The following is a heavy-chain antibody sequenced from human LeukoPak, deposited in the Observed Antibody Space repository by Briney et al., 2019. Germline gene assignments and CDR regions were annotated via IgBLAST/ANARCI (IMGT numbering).Heavy chain of an antibody. D-gene: IGHD3-10*01. J-gene: IGHJ4*02. V-gene: IGHV3-7*02. CDR3: AGGDGWFGELLSFDY. Sequence: GGSLRLSCAAPGFTFSSYWMTWVRQAPGRGLEWVASIKEDGSEKYYVDSVKGRFTISRDNAKNSLYLQMNSLRDEDTAVYFCAGGDGWFGELLSFDYWGQGTLVTVSS. CDR1: GFTFSSYW. CDR2: IKEDGSEK.